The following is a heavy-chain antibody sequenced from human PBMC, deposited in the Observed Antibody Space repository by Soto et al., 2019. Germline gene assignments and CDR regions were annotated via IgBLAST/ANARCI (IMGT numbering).Heavy chain of an antibody. D-gene: IGHD3-10*01. CDR1: GYTFSDYY. J-gene: IGHJ6*02. Sequence: GGSLRLSCAASGYTFSDYYMSWIRQAPGKGLECISYIDTSSTKIYYADSVKGRFTISRDNAKNSLYLEMNSLRDEDTAVYYCARDKMVRGVINDYYYYGMDVWGQGTTVTVSS. CDR3: ARDKMVRGVINDYYYYGMDV. CDR2: IDTSSTKI. V-gene: IGHV3-11*01.